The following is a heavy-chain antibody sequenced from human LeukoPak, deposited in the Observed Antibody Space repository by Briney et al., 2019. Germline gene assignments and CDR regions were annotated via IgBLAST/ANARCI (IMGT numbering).Heavy chain of an antibody. V-gene: IGHV4-4*07. CDR1: AVSISSFY. CDR2: IYTSGSP. Sequence: SQRLSLTRTLSAVSISSFYWRWLRQPAGKVLEWIGRIYTSGSPNSNPSLKSRVTMSVDTSKHQFSLKLSSVTAPDTAVYYSARAVGATAATRYFDLWGRGTLVTVSS. D-gene: IGHD1-26*01. J-gene: IGHJ2*01. CDR3: ARAVGATAATRYFDL.